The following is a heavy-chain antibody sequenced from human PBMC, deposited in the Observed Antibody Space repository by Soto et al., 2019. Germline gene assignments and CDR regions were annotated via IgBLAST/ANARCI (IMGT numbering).Heavy chain of an antibody. V-gene: IGHV3-33*01. CDR1: GFTFSSYG. J-gene: IGHJ4*02. Sequence: QVQLVESGGGVVQPGRSLRLSCAASGFTFSSYGMHWVRQAPGKGLEWVAVIWYDGSNKYYADSVKGRFTIYRDNSKNTLYLQIKSLRAEDTAVYYCARDGGDGDHFFDYWGQGTLVTVSS. D-gene: IGHD4-17*01. CDR3: ARDGGDGDHFFDY. CDR2: IWYDGSNK.